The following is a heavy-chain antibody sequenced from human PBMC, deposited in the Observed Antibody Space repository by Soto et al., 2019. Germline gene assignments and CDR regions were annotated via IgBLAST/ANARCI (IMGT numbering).Heavy chain of an antibody. V-gene: IGHV1-8*01. CDR3: ARARMVYATYYYMDV. Sequence: ASVKVSCKASGYTFTSYDINWVRQATGQGLEWMGWMNPNSGNTGYAQKFQGRINMNRKTSISTAYMELNSLRTEDTAVYYCARARMVYATYYYMDVWGKGTTVTVSS. D-gene: IGHD2-8*01. CDR1: GYTFTSYD. CDR2: MNPNSGNT. J-gene: IGHJ6*03.